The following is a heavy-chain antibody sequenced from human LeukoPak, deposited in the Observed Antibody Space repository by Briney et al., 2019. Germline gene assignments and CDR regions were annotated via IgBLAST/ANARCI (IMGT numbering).Heavy chain of an antibody. V-gene: IGHV1-18*01. CDR2: ISGYNGNA. Sequence: GASVKVSCKASGYTFTSFGISWVRQAPGQGLEWMGWISGYNGNANYAQKFQGRVTMTTDTSTNTAYMELSSLRSEDTAVYYCAAASIVKSDYYGMDVWGQGTTVTVSS. CDR3: AAASIVKSDYYGMDV. J-gene: IGHJ6*02. CDR1: GYTFTSFG. D-gene: IGHD1-26*01.